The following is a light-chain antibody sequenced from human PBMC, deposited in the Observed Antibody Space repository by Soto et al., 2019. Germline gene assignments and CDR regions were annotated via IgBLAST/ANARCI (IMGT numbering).Light chain of an antibody. CDR3: SSYAGSNNPYV. V-gene: IGLV2-8*01. Sequence: ELTQPPSPSGSPGGSCPISCAGSSSCVGGYNYVSWYQQHPGKAPKLMIYEVSKRPSGVPDRFSGSKSGNTASLTVSGLQAEDEADYYCSSYAGSNNPYVFGTGTKVTVL. J-gene: IGLJ1*01. CDR2: EVS. CDR1: SSCVGGYNY.